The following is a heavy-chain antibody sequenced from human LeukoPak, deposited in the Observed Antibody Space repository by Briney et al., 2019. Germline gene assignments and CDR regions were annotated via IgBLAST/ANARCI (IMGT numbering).Heavy chain of an antibody. CDR3: AKRNQGGYCSGGSCYDD. J-gene: IGHJ4*02. CDR1: GFTFDDYA. CDR2: ISGDGGST. D-gene: IGHD2-15*01. V-gene: IGHV3-43*02. Sequence: PGGSLRLSCAASGFTFDDYAMHWVRQAPGKGLEWVSLISGDGGSTYYADSVMGRFTISRDNSKNSLYLQMNSLRTEDTALYYCAKRNQGGYCSGGSCYDDWGQGTLVTVSS.